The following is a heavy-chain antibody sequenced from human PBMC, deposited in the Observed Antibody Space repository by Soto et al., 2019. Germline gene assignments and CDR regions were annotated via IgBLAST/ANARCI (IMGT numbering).Heavy chain of an antibody. CDR1: GDSISSVDYF. CDR2: IYKSATT. Sequence: SETLSLTCSVSGDSISSVDYFWAWIRQPPGQALEYIGYIYKSATTYYNPSFEGRVAISLDTSKSQFSLNVTSVTAADTAVYFCARGRYCLTGRCFPNWFDSWGQGTLVTVSS. D-gene: IGHD2-15*01. V-gene: IGHV4-30-4*01. CDR3: ARGRYCLTGRCFPNWFDS. J-gene: IGHJ5*01.